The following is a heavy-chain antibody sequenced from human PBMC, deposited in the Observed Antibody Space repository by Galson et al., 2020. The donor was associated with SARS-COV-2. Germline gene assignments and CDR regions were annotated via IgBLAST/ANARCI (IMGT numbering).Heavy chain of an antibody. CDR1: GGSISSYH. CDR3: AREWWLRLRSDSINYYYGVDV. CDR2: IYTRGST. Sequence: SETLSLTCTVSGGSISSYHWSWIRQPAGKGLEWIGRIYTRGSTNYNPSLKSRVTMSVDTSKNQFSLKLSSLTAADTAVYYCAREWWLRLRSDSINYYYGVDVWGQGTTVTFCS. J-gene: IGHJ6*02. V-gene: IGHV4-4*07. D-gene: IGHD5-12*01.